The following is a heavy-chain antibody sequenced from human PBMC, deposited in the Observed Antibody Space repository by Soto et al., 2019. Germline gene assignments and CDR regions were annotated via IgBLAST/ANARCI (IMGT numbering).Heavy chain of an antibody. V-gene: IGHV1-3*01. CDR3: ARDPGYSYGYN. CDR1: GYTFTSYA. D-gene: IGHD5-18*01. J-gene: IGHJ4*02. CDR2: INAGNGNT. Sequence: RASVKVSCKASGYTFTSYAMHWVRQAPGQRLEWMGWINAGNGNTKYSQKFQGRVTITRDTSASTAYMELSSLRSEDTAVYYCARDPGYSYGYNWGLGTLVTVSS.